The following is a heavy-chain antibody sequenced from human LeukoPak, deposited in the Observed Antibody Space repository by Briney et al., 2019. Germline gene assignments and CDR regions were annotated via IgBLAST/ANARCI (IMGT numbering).Heavy chain of an antibody. J-gene: IGHJ4*02. CDR3: ARSAAGLDY. D-gene: IGHD6-13*01. V-gene: IGHV3-74*01. CDR2: INDDGRST. Sequence: GGSLRLSCAASGFTSGSNWMSWVRQAPGKGLVWVSRINDDGRSTSEAVSVKGRFTISRDNAKNTLYLQMNSLRVEDTAIYYCARSAAGLDYWGQGTLVTVSS. CDR1: GFTSGSNW.